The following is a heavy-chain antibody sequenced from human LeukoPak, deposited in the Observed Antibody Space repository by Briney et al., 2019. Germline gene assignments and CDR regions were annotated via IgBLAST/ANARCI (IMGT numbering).Heavy chain of an antibody. Sequence: GASVKVSCKASGYSFSDYYMHWVRQAPGQGLEWMGWINPKSGGTNYAQKFQGRVTMTRDTSISTASMELTSLRSDDTAVYYCARDRGGYCNGDSCSDAFDLCGQGTVVTVSS. D-gene: IGHD2-15*01. J-gene: IGHJ3*01. CDR2: INPKSGGT. CDR1: GYSFSDYY. V-gene: IGHV1-2*02. CDR3: ARDRGGYCNGDSCSDAFDL.